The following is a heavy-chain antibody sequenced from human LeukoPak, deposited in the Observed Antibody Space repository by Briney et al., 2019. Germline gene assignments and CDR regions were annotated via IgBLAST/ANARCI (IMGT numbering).Heavy chain of an antibody. Sequence: GGSLRLSCAASGFTFSNAWMTWVRQAPGKGLEWVSVISGSGGTTYYADSVKGRFTISRDNSKNTLYLQMNSLRAEDTAVYYCANRGYVTYHFDCWGQGTLVTVSS. CDR1: GFTFSNAW. CDR3: ANRGYVTYHFDC. V-gene: IGHV3-23*01. J-gene: IGHJ4*02. CDR2: ISGSGGTT. D-gene: IGHD5-18*01.